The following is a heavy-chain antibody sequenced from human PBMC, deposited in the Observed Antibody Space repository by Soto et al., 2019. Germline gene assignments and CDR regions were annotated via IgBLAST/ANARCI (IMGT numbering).Heavy chain of an antibody. V-gene: IGHV4-59*01. D-gene: IGHD3-22*01. Sequence: SETLSLTCTVSGDSISSYYWSWIRQPPGKGLEWIGYIYYSGSTNYNPSLKSRVTISVDTSKNQFSLKLSSVTAADTAVYYCARVARYYYDSSGYGNWFDPWGQGTLVTVS. J-gene: IGHJ5*02. CDR3: ARVARYYYDSSGYGNWFDP. CDR1: GDSISSYY. CDR2: IYYSGST.